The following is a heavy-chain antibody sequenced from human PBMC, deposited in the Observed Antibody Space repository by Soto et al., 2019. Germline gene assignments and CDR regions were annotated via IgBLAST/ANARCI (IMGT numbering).Heavy chain of an antibody. D-gene: IGHD3-3*01. CDR2: ISFDGRDI. CDR1: GFTFSSFA. J-gene: IGHJ4*02. CDR3: VRAYGFGEIK. V-gene: IGHV3-33*05. Sequence: QVQLVESGGGVLHPGTSLRLSCVTSGFTFSSFAMDWVRQAPGKGQEWVAAISFDGRDISYRESVKGRFTISRDNAKSSAYLQMNSLRAEATAVYYCVRAYGFGEIKWGQGTLVTVSS.